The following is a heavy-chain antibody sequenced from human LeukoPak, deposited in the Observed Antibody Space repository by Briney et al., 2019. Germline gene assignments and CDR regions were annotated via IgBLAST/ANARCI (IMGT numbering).Heavy chain of an antibody. V-gene: IGHV3-43*01. CDR3: AKGKNTGSYLSHVDY. D-gene: IGHD3-10*01. Sequence: PGGSLRLSCAASGFTFDDCTMHWVRQAPGKGLEWVSLITWDGGSTYYADSVKGRFTISRDNSKNSLYLQMNSLRTEDTALYYCAKGKNTGSYLSHVDYWGQGTLVTVSS. CDR1: GFTFDDCT. J-gene: IGHJ4*02. CDR2: ITWDGGST.